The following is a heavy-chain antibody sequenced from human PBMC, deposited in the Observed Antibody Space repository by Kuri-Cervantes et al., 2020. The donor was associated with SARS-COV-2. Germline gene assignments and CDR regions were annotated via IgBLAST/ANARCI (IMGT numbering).Heavy chain of an antibody. CDR2: IYPGDSDT. D-gene: IGHD2-2*01. J-gene: IGHJ5*02. CDR1: GYSFTSYW. V-gene: IGHV5-51*01. Sequence: KVSCKGSGYSFTSYWIGWVRQVPGKGLEWMGIIYPGDSDTRYSPSFQGQVTISADKSISTAYLQWSSLKASDTAMYYCARQIVVVPAAIYWFDPWGHGTLVTVSS. CDR3: ARQIVVVPAAIYWFDP.